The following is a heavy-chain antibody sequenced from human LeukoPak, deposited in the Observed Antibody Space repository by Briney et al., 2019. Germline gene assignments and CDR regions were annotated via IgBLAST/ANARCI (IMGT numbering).Heavy chain of an antibody. V-gene: IGHV4-59*08. CDR1: GGSISSYY. CDR2: IYYSGST. Sequence: PSETLSLTCTVSGGSISSYYWSWIRQPPGKGLEWIGYIYYSGSTNYNPSLKSRVTISVDTSKNQFSLKLSSMTAADTAVYYCARRSPHDAFDIWGQGTMVTVSS. CDR3: ARRSPHDAFDI. J-gene: IGHJ3*02. D-gene: IGHD1-26*01.